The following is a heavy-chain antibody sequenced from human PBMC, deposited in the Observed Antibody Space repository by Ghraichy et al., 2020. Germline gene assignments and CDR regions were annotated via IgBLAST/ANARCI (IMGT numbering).Heavy chain of an antibody. Sequence: GGSLRLSCATSGFTFSDHYLDWVRQAPGKGLEWIGRTRNKADSSTTEYAASVSGRFTVSRDASKNSMYLQMNSLKTEDTAVYYCARARDYAFDIWGQGTMVTVSS. CDR2: TRNKADSSTT. J-gene: IGHJ3*02. CDR1: GFTFSDHY. V-gene: IGHV3-72*01. CDR3: ARARDYAFDI. D-gene: IGHD2-21*02.